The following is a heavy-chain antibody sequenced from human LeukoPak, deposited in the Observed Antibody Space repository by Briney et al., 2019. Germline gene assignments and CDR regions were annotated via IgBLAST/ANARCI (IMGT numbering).Heavy chain of an antibody. J-gene: IGHJ4*02. CDR1: GFTFSSYA. CDR2: IKQDGTEI. V-gene: IGHV3-7*01. D-gene: IGHD3-10*01. CDR3: ARTPDGADY. Sequence: GGSLRPSCAASGFTFSSYAMSWVRQAPGKGLEWVANIKQDGTEIFYVDSVRGRFIISRDNAENSLYLQMNSLRVEDTAVYYCARTPDGADYWGQGTLVTVSS.